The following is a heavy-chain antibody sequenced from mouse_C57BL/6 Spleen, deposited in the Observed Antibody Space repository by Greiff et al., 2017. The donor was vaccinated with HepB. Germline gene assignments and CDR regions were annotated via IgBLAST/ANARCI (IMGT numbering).Heavy chain of an antibody. CDR2: INYDGSST. CDR3: ARADFYYDYDEGAFAY. V-gene: IGHV5-16*01. J-gene: IGHJ3*01. Sequence: VQLKESEGGLVQPGSSMKLSCTASGFTFSDYYMAWVRQVPEKGLEWVANINYDGSSTYYLDSLKSRFIISRDNAKNILYLQMSSLKSEDTATYYCARADFYYDYDEGAFAYWGQGTLVTVSA. CDR1: GFTFSDYY. D-gene: IGHD2-4*01.